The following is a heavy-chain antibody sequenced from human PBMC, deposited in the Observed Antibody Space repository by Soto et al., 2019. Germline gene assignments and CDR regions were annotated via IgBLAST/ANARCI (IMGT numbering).Heavy chain of an antibody. V-gene: IGHV1-3*01. CDR2: INAGNGNT. J-gene: IGHJ4*02. D-gene: IGHD3-10*01. CDR1: GYTFTSYD. CDR3: ARDNSYGVIDY. Sequence: ASVKVSCKASGYTFTSYDMHWVRQAPGQRLEWMGWINAGNGNTKYSQKFQGKVTITRDTSASTAYMELSSLRSEDTAVYYCARDNSYGVIDYWGQGTLVTVSS.